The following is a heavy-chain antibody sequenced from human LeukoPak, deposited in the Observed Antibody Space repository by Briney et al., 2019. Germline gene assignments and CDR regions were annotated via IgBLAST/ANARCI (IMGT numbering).Heavy chain of an antibody. D-gene: IGHD2-2*01. CDR2: ISCSGDTT. V-gene: IGHV3-23*01. J-gene: IGHJ4*02. CDR3: ARLKLLWSNYFDY. CDR1: GFTFSSFA. Sequence: GGALRLSCAASGFTFSSFAMNWVRQAPGKGLEWVAIISCSGDTTHYTDSVKGRFTISRDNAKNALYRQMNSLRAEDTAGYYCARLKLLWSNYFDYWGQGTLLSVCS.